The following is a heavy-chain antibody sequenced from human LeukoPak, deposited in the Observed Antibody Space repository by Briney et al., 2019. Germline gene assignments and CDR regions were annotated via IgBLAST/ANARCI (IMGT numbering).Heavy chain of an antibody. CDR1: GFTFSSCA. CDR3: AKPPPFDSSGWRRPEY. CDR2: ISGSGGNT. D-gene: IGHD6-19*01. Sequence: GGSLRLSCAASGFTFSSCAMSWVRQAPGKGLEWVSGISGSGGNTYYADSVKGRFTISRDNSKNTLYLQMNSLRAEDTALYYCAKPPPFDSSGWRRPEYWGQGTLVTVSS. V-gene: IGHV3-23*01. J-gene: IGHJ4*02.